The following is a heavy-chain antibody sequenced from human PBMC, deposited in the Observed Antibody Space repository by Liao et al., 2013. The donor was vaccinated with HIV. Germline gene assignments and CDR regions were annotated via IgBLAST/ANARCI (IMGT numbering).Heavy chain of an antibody. D-gene: IGHD3-22*01. Sequence: QVQLQESGPGLVKPSETLSLTCSVSGGSISSYYWSWIRQPPGKGLEWIGYMYYSGSTNYNPSLKSRVTISVDTSKNQFSLKPSSVTAADTGVYYCARDEVGRSGCTFDYWGQGTLVTVSS. CDR3: ARDEVGRSGCTFDY. CDR1: GGSISSYY. CDR2: MYYSGST. J-gene: IGHJ4*02. V-gene: IGHV4-59*01.